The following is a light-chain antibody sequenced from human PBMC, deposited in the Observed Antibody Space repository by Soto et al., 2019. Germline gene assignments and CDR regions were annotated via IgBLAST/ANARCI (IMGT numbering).Light chain of an antibody. CDR3: QLYYSTPCR. CDR2: WAS. V-gene: IGKV4-1*01. Sequence: NVMSHAADALAVSLGERATINCKSSQSVFSNSNNKKYLAWYQQKPGQPPKLLIHWASIRESGVPDRFSGSGSGTDFTLPINSLQAEDVAVSYCQLYYSTPCRFGHRTKLDNK. CDR1: QSVFSNSNNKKY. J-gene: IGKJ2*04.